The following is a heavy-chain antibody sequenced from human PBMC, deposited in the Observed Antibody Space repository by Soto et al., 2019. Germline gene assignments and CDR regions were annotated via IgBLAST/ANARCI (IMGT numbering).Heavy chain of an antibody. Sequence: PGASLKISCKGSGYSFNTYWIAWVRQMPGKGLEWMGIIYPGESDSRYSPSFQGQVTISADKSISTAYLQWSSLRAADTAIYYCARQHCSSTSCHTGSQYYLDYWGQGTLVTVS. D-gene: IGHD2-2*02. CDR3: ARQHCSSTSCHTGSQYYLDY. J-gene: IGHJ4*02. CDR2: IYPGESDS. CDR1: GYSFNTYW. V-gene: IGHV5-51*01.